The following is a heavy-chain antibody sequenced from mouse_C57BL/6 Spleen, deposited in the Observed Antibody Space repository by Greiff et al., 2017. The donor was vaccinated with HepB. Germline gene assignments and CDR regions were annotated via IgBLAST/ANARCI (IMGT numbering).Heavy chain of an antibody. CDR2: IHPNSGST. D-gene: IGHD3-1*01. J-gene: IGHJ2*01. Sequence: VQLQQPGAELVKPGASVKLSCKASGYTFTSYWMHWVKQRPGQGLEWIGMIHPNSGSTNYNEKFKSKATLTVDKSSSTAYMQLISLTSEDSAFYYFARRALPSFSFGRWGQRPPLSVS. V-gene: IGHV1-64*01. CDR3: ARRALPSFSFGR. CDR1: GYTFTSYW.